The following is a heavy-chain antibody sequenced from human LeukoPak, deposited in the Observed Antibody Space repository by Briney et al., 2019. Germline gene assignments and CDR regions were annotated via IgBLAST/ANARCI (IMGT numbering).Heavy chain of an antibody. D-gene: IGHD3-22*01. CDR1: GYSISSGYY. CDR2: IYHSGST. J-gene: IGHJ5*02. Sequence: SETLSLTCTVSGYSISSGYYWGWIRQPPGKGLEWIGSIYHSGSTYYNPSLKSRVTISVDTSKNQFSLKLSSVTAADTAVYYCAREKIVVVIHRWFDPWGQGTLVTVSS. V-gene: IGHV4-38-2*02. CDR3: AREKIVVVIHRWFDP.